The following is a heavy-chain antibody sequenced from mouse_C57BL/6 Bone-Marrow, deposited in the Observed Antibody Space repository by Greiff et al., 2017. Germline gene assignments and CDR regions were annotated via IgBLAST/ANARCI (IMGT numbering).Heavy chain of an antibody. CDR2: INPYNGGT. CDR3: ARMRIYYDYA. V-gene: IGHV1-19*01. D-gene: IGHD2-4*01. Sequence: EVQLQESGPVLVKPGASVKMSCKASGYTFTDYYMNWVKQSHGKSLEWIGVINPYNGGTSYNQKFKGKATLTVDKSSSTAYMELNSLTSEDSAVYYCARMRIYYDYAWGQGTLVTVSA. CDR1: GYTFTDYY. J-gene: IGHJ3*01.